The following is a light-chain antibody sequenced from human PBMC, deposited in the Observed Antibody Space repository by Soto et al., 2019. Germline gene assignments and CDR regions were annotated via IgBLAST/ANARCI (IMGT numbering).Light chain of an antibody. V-gene: IGKV3-20*01. J-gene: IGKJ2*01. CDR3: QQYGSSPLST. CDR2: GAS. CDR1: QSVSSSY. Sequence: EIVLTQSPGTLSLSPGERATLSCRASQSVSSSYLAWYQQKPGQAPRLLIYGASSRATDIPDRFSGSGSGTEFTLTISRLEPEDFAVYYCQQYGSSPLSTFGQGNKLEIK.